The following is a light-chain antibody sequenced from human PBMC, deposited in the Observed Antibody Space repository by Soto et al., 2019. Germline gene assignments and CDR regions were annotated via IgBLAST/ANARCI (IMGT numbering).Light chain of an antibody. J-gene: IGLJ1*01. Sequence: QSALTQPASVSGSPGQSITISCTGTSSDVRTYNLVSWYQQHPGKAPKVMIYEGSKRPSGVSNRFSGSKSGNTASLTISGLQAEDEADYYCCSYAGSSSYVFGTGTKLTVL. CDR1: SSDVRTYNL. CDR2: EGS. CDR3: CSYAGSSSYV. V-gene: IGLV2-23*01.